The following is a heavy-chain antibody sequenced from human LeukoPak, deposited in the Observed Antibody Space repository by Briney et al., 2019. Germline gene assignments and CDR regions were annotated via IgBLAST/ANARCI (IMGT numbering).Heavy chain of an antibody. CDR2: ISSSSSII. D-gene: IGHD6-13*01. CDR3: ARDVAAVQTSSPDGMDV. J-gene: IGHJ6*02. Sequence: PGGSLRLSCAASGFTFSTYSMNWVRQAPGKGLEWVSFISSSSSIINYVDSVRGRFTISRDNAKNSLYLQMNSLRAEDTAVYYCARDVAAVQTSSPDGMDVWGQGTTVTVSS. V-gene: IGHV3-48*04. CDR1: GFTFSTYS.